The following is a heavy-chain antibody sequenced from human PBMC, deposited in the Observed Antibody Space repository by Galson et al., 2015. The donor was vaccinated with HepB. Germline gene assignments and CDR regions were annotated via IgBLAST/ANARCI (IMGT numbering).Heavy chain of an antibody. Sequence: SLRLSCAASGFTFRSYWMSWVRQAPGKGLEWVANIKQDGGETYYVDSVKGRFTISRDNAGNSLYLQINSLRGEDTAIYYCTRGQTTSEYWGQGTLVTVSS. CDR1: GFTFRSYW. J-gene: IGHJ4*02. D-gene: IGHD1-14*01. CDR3: TRGQTTSEY. V-gene: IGHV3-7*01. CDR2: IKQDGGET.